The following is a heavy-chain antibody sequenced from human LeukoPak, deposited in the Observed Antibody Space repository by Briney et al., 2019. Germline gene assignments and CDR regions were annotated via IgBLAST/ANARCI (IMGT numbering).Heavy chain of an antibody. CDR2: IHLSGST. CDR1: GGSISLHY. V-gene: IGHV4-59*11. D-gene: IGHD3-16*01. J-gene: IGHJ2*01. CDR3: ARGGVWYFDL. Sequence: SETLSLTCTVSGGSISLHYWSWIRQPPGKGLEWIGYIHLSGSTYYDPSLRSRVTISGDTSKNQSSLRLDSVTAADTAVYYCARGGVWYFDLWGRGTLVTVS.